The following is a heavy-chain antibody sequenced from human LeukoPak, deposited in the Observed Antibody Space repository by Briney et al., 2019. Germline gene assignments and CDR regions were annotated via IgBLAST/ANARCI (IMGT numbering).Heavy chain of an antibody. Sequence: PGRSLRLSCAASGFTFDDYAMHWVRQAPGRALEWVSGISWNSGSIGYADSVKGRFTISRDNARNSLYLQMNSLRDGDTALYYCAKDRYYSSGSQFDYWGQGTLVTVSS. J-gene: IGHJ4*02. CDR1: GFTFDDYA. V-gene: IGHV3-9*01. CDR2: ISWNSGSI. CDR3: AKDRYYSSGSQFDY. D-gene: IGHD3-10*01.